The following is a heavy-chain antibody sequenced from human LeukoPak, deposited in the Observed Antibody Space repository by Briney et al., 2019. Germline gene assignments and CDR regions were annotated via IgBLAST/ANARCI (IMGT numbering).Heavy chain of an antibody. Sequence: SETLSLTCAGYGVSFSVYYWSWIRQPPGKGLEGIGEINHSGSTNYNPSLKSRVTISVDTSKTQFSLKLSSVTAADTAVYYCARGGYMDVWGKGTTVTVSS. CDR2: INHSGST. CDR1: GVSFSVYY. J-gene: IGHJ6*03. V-gene: IGHV4-34*01. CDR3: ARGGYMDV.